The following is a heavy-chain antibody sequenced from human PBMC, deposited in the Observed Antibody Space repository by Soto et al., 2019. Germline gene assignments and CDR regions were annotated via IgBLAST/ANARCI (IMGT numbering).Heavy chain of an antibody. J-gene: IGHJ4*02. CDR2: IYPGDSDT. D-gene: IGHD6-13*01. Sequence: PGESLKISCKGSGYSFTSYWIGWVRQMPGKGLEWMGIIYPGDSDTRYSPSFQGQVTISADKSISTAYLQWSSLKASDTAMYYCARLIGSPYSSSWATFDYWGQGTLVTVSS. CDR3: ARLIGSPYSSSWATFDY. V-gene: IGHV5-51*01. CDR1: GYSFTSYW.